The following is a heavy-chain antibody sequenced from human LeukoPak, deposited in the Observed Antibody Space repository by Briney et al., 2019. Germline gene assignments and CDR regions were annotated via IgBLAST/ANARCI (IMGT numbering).Heavy chain of an antibody. CDR2: ISSSSSTI. Sequence: GGSLRLSCAASGFTFSSYSMNWVRQAPGKGLKWVSYISSSSSTIYYADSVKGRFTISRDNAKNSLYLQMNSLRDEDTAVYYCARDPYSSGKIGGDYWGQGTLVTVSS. V-gene: IGHV3-48*02. J-gene: IGHJ4*02. CDR3: ARDPYSSGKIGGDY. D-gene: IGHD6-19*01. CDR1: GFTFSSYS.